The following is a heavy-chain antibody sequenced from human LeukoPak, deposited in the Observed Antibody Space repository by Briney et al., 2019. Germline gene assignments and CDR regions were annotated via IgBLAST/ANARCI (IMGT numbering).Heavy chain of an antibody. J-gene: IGHJ4*02. CDR2: IRSKADSYAT. V-gene: IGHV3-73*01. CDR3: TRLWGDCGGDCYSHDY. D-gene: IGHD2-21*02. CDR1: GFTFSGSV. Sequence: GGSLRLSCVASGFTFSGSVMHWVRQASGKGLEWVGRIRSKADSYATAYAASVKGRFTISRDDSKNTAYLQMNSLRTEDTAVYYCTRLWGDCGGDCYSHDYWGQGALVTVSS.